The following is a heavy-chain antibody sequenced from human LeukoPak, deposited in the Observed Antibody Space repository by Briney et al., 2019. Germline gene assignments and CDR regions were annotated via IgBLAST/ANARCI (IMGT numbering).Heavy chain of an antibody. J-gene: IGHJ4*02. V-gene: IGHV1-2*06. Sequence: ASVKVSCKASGYTFTSYYMHWVRQAPGQGLEWMGRINPNSGGTNYAQKFQGRVTMTRDTSISTAYMELSRLRSDDTAVYYCARDLFNYYGSATLDYWGQGTLVTVSS. CDR3: ARDLFNYYGSATLDY. CDR1: GYTFTSYY. CDR2: INPNSGGT. D-gene: IGHD3-10*01.